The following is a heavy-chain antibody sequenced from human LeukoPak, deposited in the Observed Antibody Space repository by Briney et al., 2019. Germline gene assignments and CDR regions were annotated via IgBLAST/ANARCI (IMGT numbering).Heavy chain of an antibody. J-gene: IGHJ4*02. CDR1: GFTFSSYG. D-gene: IGHD4-23*01. V-gene: IGHV3-23*01. CDR2: TSASGAST. Sequence: GGSLRLSCAASGFTFSSYGMSWVRQAPGKGPEWVSATSASGASTYYADSVKGRFTISRDNSKNTLYLQMNSLRAEDTAVYYCAKRSDYGGNWNYFDYWGQGTLVTVSS. CDR3: AKRSDYGGNWNYFDY.